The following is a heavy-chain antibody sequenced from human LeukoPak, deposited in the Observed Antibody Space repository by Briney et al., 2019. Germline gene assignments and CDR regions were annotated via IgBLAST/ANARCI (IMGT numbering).Heavy chain of an antibody. D-gene: IGHD3-10*01. CDR2: INPNSGGT. CDR1: GYTFTGYY. V-gene: IGHV1-2*02. Sequence: GASVKVSCKASGYTFTGYYMHWVRQAPGQGLEWMGWINPNSGGTNYVQKFQGRVTMTRDTSISTAYMELSRLRSDDTAVYCGARAMVRGVITMAGLDYWGQGTLVTVSS. J-gene: IGHJ4*02. CDR3: ARAMVRGVITMAGLDY.